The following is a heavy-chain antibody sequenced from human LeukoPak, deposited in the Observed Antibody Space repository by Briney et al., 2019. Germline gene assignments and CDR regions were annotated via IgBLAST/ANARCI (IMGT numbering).Heavy chain of an antibody. D-gene: IGHD3-10*01. V-gene: IGHV3-74*01. J-gene: IGHJ3*02. CDR2: INSDGSST. CDR3: ARDRWWFGGHYGAFDI. Sequence: GRSLRLSCGASRFTFSSYWTHWVSHAPGKGLVWVSRINSDGSSTSYADSVKGRFTISRDNAKNTLYLQMNSLRAEDTAVYYCARDRWWFGGHYGAFDIWGQGTMVTVSS. CDR1: RFTFSSYW.